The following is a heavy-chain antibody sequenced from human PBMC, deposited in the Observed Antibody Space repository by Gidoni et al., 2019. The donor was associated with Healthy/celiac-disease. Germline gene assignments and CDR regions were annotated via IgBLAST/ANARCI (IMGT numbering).Heavy chain of an antibody. J-gene: IGHJ2*01. CDR1: GGTFSSYA. D-gene: IGHD2-15*01. Sequence: QLVQSGAEVKKPGSSVKVSCKASGGTFSSYAISWVRQAPGQGLEWMGGIIPIFGTANYAQKFQGRVTITADESTSTPYMGLSSLRSEDTAVYYCASRLLYSPDRYFDLWGRGTLVTVSS. CDR2: IIPIFGTA. CDR3: ASRLLYSPDRYFDL. V-gene: IGHV1-69*01.